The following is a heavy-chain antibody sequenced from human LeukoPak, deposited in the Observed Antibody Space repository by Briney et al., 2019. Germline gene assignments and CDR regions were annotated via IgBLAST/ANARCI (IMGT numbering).Heavy chain of an antibody. CDR1: GFTFSSYW. J-gene: IGHJ6*02. CDR3: ARVDRSSGYYYYGMDV. Sequence: GSLRLSCAASGFTFSSYWMSWVRQPPGKGLEWIGEINHSGSTNYNPSLKGRVTISVDTSKNQFSLKLSSVTAADTAVYYCARVDRSSGYYYYGMDVWGQGTTVTVSS. CDR2: INHSGST. V-gene: IGHV4-34*01. D-gene: IGHD3-22*01.